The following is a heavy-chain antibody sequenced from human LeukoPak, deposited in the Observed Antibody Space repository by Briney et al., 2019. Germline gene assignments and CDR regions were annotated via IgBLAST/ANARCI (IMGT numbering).Heavy chain of an antibody. CDR1: GFTFHAYG. V-gene: IGHV3-49*04. CDR3: TRTGLITVADCIDS. D-gene: IGHD3-22*01. CDR2: IGSKAYGGPE. Sequence: GGSLRLSCTTSGFTFHAYGINWVRQAPGKGLEWVGFIGSKAYGGPEGLAPPLKGRFTISRDDSKGVAYLKMSSLTSEDTAVYYCTRTGLITVADCIDSWGQGTLVTVSS. J-gene: IGHJ4*02.